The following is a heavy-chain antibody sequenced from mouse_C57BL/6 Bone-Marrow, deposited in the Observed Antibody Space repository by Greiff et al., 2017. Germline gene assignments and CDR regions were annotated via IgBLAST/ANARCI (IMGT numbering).Heavy chain of an antibody. CDR1: GFNIKDDY. Sequence: VQLQQSGAELVRPGASVKLSCTASGFNIKDDYMHWVKQRPEQGLEWIGWIDPGNGDTEYASKFQGQATISADRSSNSAYLQLSSLASEDTAVYYGATPFYYYGSRRFDYWGQGTTLTVSS. CDR3: ATPFYYYGSRRFDY. J-gene: IGHJ2*01. V-gene: IGHV14-4*01. CDR2: IDPGNGDT. D-gene: IGHD1-1*01.